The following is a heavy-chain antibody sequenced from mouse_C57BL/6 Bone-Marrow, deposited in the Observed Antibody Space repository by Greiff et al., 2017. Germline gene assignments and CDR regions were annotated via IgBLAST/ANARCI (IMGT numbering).Heavy chain of an antibody. V-gene: IGHV2-5*01. Sequence: QVQLKQSGPGLVQPSQSLSITCTVSGFSLTSYGVHWVRQSPGKGLEWLGVIWRGGSTDYNAAFMSRLSITKDNSKSHVFFKMNSLQADDAAIYYCAKKGDWEKDAMDYWGQGTSVTVSS. CDR2: IWRGGST. CDR3: AKKGDWEKDAMDY. J-gene: IGHJ4*01. D-gene: IGHD4-1*01. CDR1: GFSLTSYG.